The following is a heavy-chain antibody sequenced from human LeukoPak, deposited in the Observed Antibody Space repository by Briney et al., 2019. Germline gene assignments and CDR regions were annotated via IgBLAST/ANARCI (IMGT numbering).Heavy chain of an antibody. CDR2: ISDSGST. Sequence: NPSETLSLTCTVSGDSISSYYWSWIRQPPGKRLEWIGCISDSGSTNYNPSLKSRVTISVDTSKSQFSLKLSSVTAADTAMYYCARDHSSGWYRGAFDIWGQGTRLTVSS. CDR1: GDSISSYY. D-gene: IGHD6-19*01. CDR3: ARDHSSGWYRGAFDI. V-gene: IGHV4-59*01. J-gene: IGHJ3*02.